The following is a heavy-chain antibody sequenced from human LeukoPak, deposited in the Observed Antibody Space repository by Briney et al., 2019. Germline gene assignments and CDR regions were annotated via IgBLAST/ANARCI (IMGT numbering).Heavy chain of an antibody. Sequence: PGGSLRLSCAASGFTFSSYAMHWVRQAPGKGLEWVAVISYDGSNKYYADSVKGRFTISRDNSKNTLYLQMNSLRAEDTAVYYCAKDLDDFWSGYYYYYYYGMDVWGQGTTVTVSS. CDR3: AKDLDDFWSGYYYYYYYGMDV. CDR2: ISYDGSNK. J-gene: IGHJ6*02. V-gene: IGHV3-30-3*01. D-gene: IGHD3-3*01. CDR1: GFTFSSYA.